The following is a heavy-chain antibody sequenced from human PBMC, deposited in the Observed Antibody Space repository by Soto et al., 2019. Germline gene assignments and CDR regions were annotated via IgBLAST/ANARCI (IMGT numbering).Heavy chain of an antibody. CDR3: AKGSSAARPYYFDY. CDR2: ISGSSAST. Sequence: PGGSLRLSCAASGFTFYNYVMNWVRQAPGKGLEWVSAISGSSASTFHADSVTGRFTISRDNSKNTLYLQMNTLKAEDTATYYCAKGSSAARPYYFDYWGQGILVTVSS. CDR1: GFTFYNYV. V-gene: IGHV3-23*01. J-gene: IGHJ4*02. D-gene: IGHD2-2*02.